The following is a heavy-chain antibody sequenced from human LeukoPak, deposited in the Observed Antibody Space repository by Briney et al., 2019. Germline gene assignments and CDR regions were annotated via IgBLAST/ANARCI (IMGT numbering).Heavy chain of an antibody. J-gene: IGHJ4*02. Sequence: SQTLSLTCTDSGGSISSGDYYWSWIRQPPGKGLEWIGFIYYSGSTHYNPSLKSRVIISVDTSKNQFSLRLTSVTAADTAVYYCASMDSAMALGYWGQGTLVTVSS. D-gene: IGHD5-18*01. CDR1: GGSISSGDYY. CDR3: ASMDSAMALGY. CDR2: IYYSGST. V-gene: IGHV4-30-4*01.